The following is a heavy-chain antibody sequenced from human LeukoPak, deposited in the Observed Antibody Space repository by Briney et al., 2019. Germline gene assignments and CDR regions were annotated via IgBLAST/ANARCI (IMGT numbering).Heavy chain of an antibody. J-gene: IGHJ4*02. Sequence: GASVKVSCKASAYTFTDYNMYWVRQAPGQGLEWMGWINPNSGGTNYAQKFQGRVTMTSDTSIRTAYMELSRLRSDDTAVYYCARGGGWLQRDFDYWGQGTLVTVSS. D-gene: IGHD5-24*01. CDR2: INPNSGGT. V-gene: IGHV1-2*02. CDR3: ARGGGWLQRDFDY. CDR1: AYTFTDYN.